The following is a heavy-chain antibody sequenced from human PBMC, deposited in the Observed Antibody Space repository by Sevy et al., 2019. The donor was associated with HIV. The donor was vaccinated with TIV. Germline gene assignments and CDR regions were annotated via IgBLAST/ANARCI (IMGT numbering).Heavy chain of an antibody. J-gene: IGHJ6*02. CDR2: IYYSGST. D-gene: IGHD2-15*01. Sequence: SETLSLTCTVSGGSVSSGSYYWSWIRQPPGKGLEWIGYIYYSGSTNYNPSLKSRVTISVDTSKNKFSLKLSSVTAADTAVYYCARDRIGYCSGGSCYSYYYYGMDVWGQGTTVTVSS. V-gene: IGHV4-61*01. CDR1: GGSVSSGSYY. CDR3: ARDRIGYCSGGSCYSYYYYGMDV.